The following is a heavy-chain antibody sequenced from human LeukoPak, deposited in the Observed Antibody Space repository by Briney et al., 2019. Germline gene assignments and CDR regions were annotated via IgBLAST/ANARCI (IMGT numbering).Heavy chain of an antibody. CDR1: GYTLTGYY. D-gene: IGHD6-19*01. CDR2: INPNSGGT. V-gene: IGHV1-2*02. J-gene: IGHJ3*02. Sequence: ASVKVSCKASGYTLTGYYMHWVRQAPGQGLEWMGWINPNSGGTNYAQKFQGRVTMTRDTSISTAYMELGRLRSDDTAVYYCAREAGTTAFDIWGQGTMVTVSS. CDR3: AREAGTTAFDI.